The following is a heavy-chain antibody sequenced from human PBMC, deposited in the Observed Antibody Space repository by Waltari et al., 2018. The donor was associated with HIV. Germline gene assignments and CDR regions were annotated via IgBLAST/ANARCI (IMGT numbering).Heavy chain of an antibody. CDR3: ARAKEYHYDSRSPLRGEFYFDS. D-gene: IGHD3-22*01. CDR2: VNQRGST. CDR1: GGSFSGDY. J-gene: IGHJ4*02. V-gene: IGHV4-34*01. Sequence: QVQLQQWGAGLLKPSETLSLTCAVYGGSFSGDYWTWIRQPPGKGLEWIGEVNQRGSTKYNPSLKSRVTVSQDTSKNQFSLKVNSVTAADTAIYYCARAKEYHYDSRSPLRGEFYFDSWGQGTLVTVSS.